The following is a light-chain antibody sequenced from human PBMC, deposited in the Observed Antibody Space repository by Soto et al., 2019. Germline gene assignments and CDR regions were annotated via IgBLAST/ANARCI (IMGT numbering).Light chain of an antibody. V-gene: IGLV1-44*01. CDR3: AAWDDSLHGYV. CDR2: SND. Sequence: QSVLTQPPSASGTPGQRVTISCSGSSSNIGSNSVNWYQQLPGTAPKLLIYSNDRRPSGVPDRFSGSKSGTSASLAISGLQSEDEADYYCAAWDDSLHGYVFGTGTKVTVL. J-gene: IGLJ1*01. CDR1: SSNIGSNS.